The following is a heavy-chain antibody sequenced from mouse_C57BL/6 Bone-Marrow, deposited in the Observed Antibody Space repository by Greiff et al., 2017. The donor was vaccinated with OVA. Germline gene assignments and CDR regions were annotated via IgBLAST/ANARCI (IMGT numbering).Heavy chain of an antibody. CDR1: GYTFTSYW. D-gene: IGHD1-1*01. Sequence: QVQLKQPGAELVMPGASVKLSCKASGYTFTSYWMPWVKPRPGPGLEWIGEIDPSDSYTNYNQKFKGKSTLTVDKSSSTAYMQLSSLTSEDSAVYYCARYFYYYGSSYAMDYWGQGTSVTVSS. V-gene: IGHV1-69*01. CDR3: ARYFYYYGSSYAMDY. CDR2: IDPSDSYT. J-gene: IGHJ4*01.